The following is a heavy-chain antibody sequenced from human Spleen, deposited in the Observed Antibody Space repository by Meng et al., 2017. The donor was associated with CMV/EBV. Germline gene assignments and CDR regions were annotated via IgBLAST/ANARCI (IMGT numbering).Heavy chain of an antibody. V-gene: IGHV4-34*01. CDR3: ASSWSYDFWSGYSESHGMDV. CDR2: INHSGST. CDR1: GGPFRNYY. D-gene: IGHD3-3*01. Sequence: SETLSLTCEVYGGPFRNYYWSWIRQPPGKGLEWIGEINHSGSTNYNPSLKSRVTISVDTSKNQFSLKLSSVTAADTAVYYCASSWSYDFWSGYSESHGMDVWGQGTTVTVSS. J-gene: IGHJ6*02.